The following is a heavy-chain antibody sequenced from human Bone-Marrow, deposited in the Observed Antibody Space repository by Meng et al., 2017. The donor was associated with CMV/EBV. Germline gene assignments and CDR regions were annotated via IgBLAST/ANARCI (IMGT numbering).Heavy chain of an antibody. CDR3: ARMIPPDY. CDR1: GGSISSYY. J-gene: IGHJ4*01. V-gene: IGHV4-59*01. CDR2: VYYGGTT. Sequence: GSLRLSCNVSGGSISSYYWSWIRQPPGKGLDYIGYVYYGGTTKYNPSLKSRVTILVDTSKNQFSLKLTSMTTADTAVYYCARMIPPDYWGHGTLVTVSS. D-gene: IGHD3-16*01.